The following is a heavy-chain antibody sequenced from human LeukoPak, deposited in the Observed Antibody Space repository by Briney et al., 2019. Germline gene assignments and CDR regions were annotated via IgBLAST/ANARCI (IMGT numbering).Heavy chain of an antibody. CDR1: GFTFSSYG. J-gene: IGHJ5*02. CDR2: ISYDGSNK. V-gene: IGHV3-30*19. CDR3: ASERFLTGWFDP. D-gene: IGHD3-3*01. Sequence: PGGSLRLSCAASGFTFSSYGMHWVRQAPGKGLEWVAVISYDGSNKYYADSVKGRFTISRDNSKNTLYLQMNSLRAEDTAVYYCASERFLTGWFDPWGQGTLVTVSS.